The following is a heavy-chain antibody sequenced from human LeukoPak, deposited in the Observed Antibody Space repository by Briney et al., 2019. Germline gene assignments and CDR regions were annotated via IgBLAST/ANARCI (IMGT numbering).Heavy chain of an antibody. V-gene: IGHV4-59*08. CDR2: IYYSGST. D-gene: IGHD3-22*01. Sequence: SETLSLTCTVSGGSLSSYYWSWIRQPPGKGLEWIGYIYYSGSTNYNPSLKSRVTISVDTSKNQFSLKLSSVTAADTAVYYCARTGISDYYDSSGYYFPYFDYWGQGTLVTVSS. CDR1: GGSLSSYY. J-gene: IGHJ4*02. CDR3: ARTGISDYYDSSGYYFPYFDY.